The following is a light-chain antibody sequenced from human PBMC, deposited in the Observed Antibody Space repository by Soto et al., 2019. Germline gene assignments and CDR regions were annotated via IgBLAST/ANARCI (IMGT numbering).Light chain of an antibody. CDR1: SSDVGGYNY. J-gene: IGLJ1*01. V-gene: IGLV2-14*01. CDR3: SSYTSSCTLSLYV. Sequence: QSVLTQPASVSGSPGQSITISCTGTSSDVGGYNYVSWYQQHPGKAPKLMIYDVSNRPSGVSNRFSGSKSGNTASLTISGLQAEDEADYYCSSYTSSCTLSLYVFGPGTTVTVL. CDR2: DVS.